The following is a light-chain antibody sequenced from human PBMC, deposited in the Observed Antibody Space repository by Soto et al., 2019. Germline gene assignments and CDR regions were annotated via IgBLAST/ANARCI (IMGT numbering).Light chain of an antibody. CDR3: QQCYMGWT. Sequence: DIQMTHSPSTLSASVGDRVTITCRASQSIGRFLAWYQHQPGKAPKLLIYDASTLESGVPSRFSGTGSGTEFTFSITRLQPEDFGTYYCQQCYMGWTFGQGTKVDIK. CDR1: QSIGRF. V-gene: IGKV1-5*01. J-gene: IGKJ1*01. CDR2: DAS.